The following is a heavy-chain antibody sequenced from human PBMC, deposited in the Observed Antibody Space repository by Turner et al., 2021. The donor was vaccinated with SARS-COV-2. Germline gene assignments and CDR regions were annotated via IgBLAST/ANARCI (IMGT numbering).Heavy chain of an antibody. CDR3: FDY. CDR2: IIPVLDMS. Sequence: QVQLVQYRAEVKKPGSSVKVSCTASGGNFKNYGFNWLRQAPGQGLEWMGRIIPVLDMSEYEQKFQGRVTIIADKSTYYCAIEFIMRGNGYGDQTYYFDYWGQGTLVIVSS. CDR1: GGNFKNYG. V-gene: IGHV1-69*02. D-gene: IGHD2-21*01. J-gene: IGHJ4*02.